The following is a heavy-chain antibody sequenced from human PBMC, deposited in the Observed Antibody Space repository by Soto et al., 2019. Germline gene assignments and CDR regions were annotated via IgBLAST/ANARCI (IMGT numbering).Heavy chain of an antibody. CDR1: GGSVSSGSYY. Sequence: PSETLSLTCTVSGGSVSSGSYYWSWIRQPPGKGLEWIGYIYYSGSTNYNPSLKSRVTISVDTSKNQFSLKLSSVTAADTAVYYCARAIIAAAGLAYWGQGTLVTAPQ. J-gene: IGHJ4*02. CDR3: ARAIIAAAGLAY. D-gene: IGHD6-13*01. V-gene: IGHV4-61*01. CDR2: IYYSGST.